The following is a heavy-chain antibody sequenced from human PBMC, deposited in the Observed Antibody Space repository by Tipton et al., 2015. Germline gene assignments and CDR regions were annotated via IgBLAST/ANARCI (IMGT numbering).Heavy chain of an antibody. D-gene: IGHD4-23*01. J-gene: IGHJ4*02. V-gene: IGHV1-18*01. CDR2: INPNNGNT. CDR1: DYTFTDYG. CDR3: ARARGRHGGLFDS. Sequence: QVQLVQSGAEVKKPGASVKVSCKASDYTFTDYGISWVRQAPGQGLEWMGWINPNNGNTNYGQKFQGRVTMTTDTSTNTAYMELRSLRSDDTAVYYCARARGRHGGLFDSWGQGILVTVSS.